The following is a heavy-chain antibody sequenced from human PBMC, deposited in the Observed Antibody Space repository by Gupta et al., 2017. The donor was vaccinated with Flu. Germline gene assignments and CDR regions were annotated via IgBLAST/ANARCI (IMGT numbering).Heavy chain of an antibody. CDR1: RYE. CDR3: ARETYDSLWSGYVDV. CDR2: ISSGDNTV. V-gene: IGHV3-48*03. J-gene: IGHJ6*04. D-gene: IGHD3-3*01. Sequence: RYEMNWVRQAPGRGLEWVSYISSGDNTVYYADSVKGRFTISRDNAKNSLYLQMDSLRVDDTAVYYCARETYDSLWSGYVDVWGKGTTVTVSS.